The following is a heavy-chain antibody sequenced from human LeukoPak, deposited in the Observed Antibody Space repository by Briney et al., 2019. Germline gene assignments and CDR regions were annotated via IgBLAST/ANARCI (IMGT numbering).Heavy chain of an antibody. CDR1: GGSISSYY. V-gene: IGHV4-59*01. Sequence: PSETLPLTCTVSGGSISSYYWSWIRQPPGKGLEWIGYIYYSGSTNYNPSLKSRVTISVDTSKNQFSLKLSSVTAADTAVYYCARVEILGGWPGAFDIWGQGTMVTVSS. D-gene: IGHD1-14*01. CDR3: ARVEILGGWPGAFDI. J-gene: IGHJ3*02. CDR2: IYYSGST.